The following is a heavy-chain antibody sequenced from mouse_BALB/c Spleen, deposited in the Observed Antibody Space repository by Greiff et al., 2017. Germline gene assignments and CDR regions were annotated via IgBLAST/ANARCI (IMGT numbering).Heavy chain of an antibody. Sequence: DVQLVESGGGLVQPGGSRKLSCAASGFTFSSFGMHWVRQAPEKGLEWVAYISSGSSTIYYADTVKGRFTISRDNPKNTLFLQMTSLRSEDTAMYYCARRGNYYGSSYAMGYWGQGTSDTVSS. CDR3: ARRGNYYGSSYAMGY. CDR2: ISSGSSTI. CDR1: GFTFSSFG. J-gene: IGHJ4*01. D-gene: IGHD1-1*01. V-gene: IGHV5-17*02.